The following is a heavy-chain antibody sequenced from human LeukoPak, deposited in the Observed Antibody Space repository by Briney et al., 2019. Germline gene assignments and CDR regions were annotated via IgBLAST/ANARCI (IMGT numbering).Heavy chain of an antibody. Sequence: GSLRLSCSASGFTFSSYAMHWVRQAPGKGLEYVSAISSNGGSTYYADSVKGRFTISRDNSKNTLYLQMSSLRPEDTAVYYCVKGIVVVTARAFDYWGQGTLVTVSS. D-gene: IGHD2-21*02. J-gene: IGHJ4*02. CDR2: ISSNGGST. CDR1: GFTFSSYA. V-gene: IGHV3-64D*06. CDR3: VKGIVVVTARAFDY.